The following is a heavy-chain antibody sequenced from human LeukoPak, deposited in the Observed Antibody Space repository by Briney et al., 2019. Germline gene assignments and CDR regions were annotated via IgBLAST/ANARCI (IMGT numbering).Heavy chain of an antibody. J-gene: IGHJ6*03. CDR2: ISNTGTTI. Sequence: GGSLRLSCVDSGFTFSSYEMNWVRQAPGKGLEWVSSISNTGTTIYYADSVKGRFTISRDNAKNSLYLQMISLRVEDTAVYYCARVRPTYYYMDVWGKGTTVTISS. V-gene: IGHV3-48*03. CDR1: GFTFSSYE. D-gene: IGHD4-17*01. CDR3: ARVRPTYYYMDV.